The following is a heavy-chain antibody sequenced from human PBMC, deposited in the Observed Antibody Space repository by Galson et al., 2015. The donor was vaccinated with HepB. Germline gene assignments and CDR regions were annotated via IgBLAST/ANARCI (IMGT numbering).Heavy chain of an antibody. D-gene: IGHD3-22*01. V-gene: IGHV3-30*18. CDR2: ISYDGSNK. J-gene: IGHJ4*02. CDR1: GFPFSSYG. Sequence: LRLSCAASGFPFSSYGMHWVRQAPGKGLEWVAVISYDGSNKYYADSVKGRFTISRDNSKNTLYLQMNSLRAEDTAVYYCAKQRGGMIVALDYWGQGTLVTVSS. CDR3: AKQRGGMIVALDY.